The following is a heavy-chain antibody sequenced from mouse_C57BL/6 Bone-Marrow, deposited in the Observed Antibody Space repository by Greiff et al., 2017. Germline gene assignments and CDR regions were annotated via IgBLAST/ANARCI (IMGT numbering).Heavy chain of an antibody. V-gene: IGHV1-69*01. Sequence: VQLQQPGADLVMPGASVKLSCKASGYTFTSYWMHWVKQRPGQGLEWIGEIDPSDSYTNYNQKFKGKSTLTVDKSSSTAYMQLSSLTSEDSAVYYCAREDYGNFDVWGTGTTVTVSS. CDR2: IDPSDSYT. CDR3: AREDYGNFDV. J-gene: IGHJ1*03. D-gene: IGHD1-1*01. CDR1: GYTFTSYW.